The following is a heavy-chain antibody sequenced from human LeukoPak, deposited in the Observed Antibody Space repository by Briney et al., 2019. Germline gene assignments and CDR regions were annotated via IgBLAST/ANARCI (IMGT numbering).Heavy chain of an antibody. Sequence: ASVKVSCKASGYTFTGYYMHWVRQAPGQGLEWMGWINPNSGGTNYAQKFQGRVTMTRDTSISTAYMELSRLRSDDTAVYYCARGITIFGVVIIGWFDPWGQGTLVTVPS. CDR2: INPNSGGT. D-gene: IGHD3-3*01. CDR1: GYTFTGYY. CDR3: ARGITIFGVVIIGWFDP. V-gene: IGHV1-2*02. J-gene: IGHJ5*02.